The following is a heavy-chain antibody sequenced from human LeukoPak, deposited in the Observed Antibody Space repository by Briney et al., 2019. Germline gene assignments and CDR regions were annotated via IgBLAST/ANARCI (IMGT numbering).Heavy chain of an antibody. V-gene: IGHV3-9*01. J-gene: IGHJ4*02. CDR2: IYWNGDGI. CDR1: GVILRDHA. D-gene: IGHD4/OR15-4a*01. Sequence: PGRSLRLSCVGSGVILRDHAMHWVRQTPGKGLEWVSGIYWNGDGIDYADSVKGRFTTSRDNAKNSLYLQMNSLRAEDTALYYCAKDRGLWSSLDYWGQGILVTVSS. CDR3: AKDRGLWSSLDY.